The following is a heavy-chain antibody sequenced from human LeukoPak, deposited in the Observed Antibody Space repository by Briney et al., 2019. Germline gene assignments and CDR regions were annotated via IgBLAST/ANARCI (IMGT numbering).Heavy chain of an antibody. J-gene: IGHJ6*03. Sequence: GASVKVSCKASGYTFTSYYMHWVRQAPGQGLEWMGIINPSGGSTSYAQKFQGRVTMTRDMSTSTVYMELSSLRSEDTAVYYCARDKQQQLEGYYYCYYMDVWGKGTTVTVSS. CDR3: ARDKQQQLEGYYYCYYMDV. V-gene: IGHV1-46*01. CDR1: GYTFTSYY. CDR2: INPSGGST. D-gene: IGHD6-13*01.